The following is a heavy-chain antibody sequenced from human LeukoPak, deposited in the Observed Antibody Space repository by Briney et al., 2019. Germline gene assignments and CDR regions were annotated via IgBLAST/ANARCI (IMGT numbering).Heavy chain of an antibody. CDR1: GGSISSYY. D-gene: IGHD6-19*01. V-gene: IGHV4-59*01. J-gene: IGHJ6*02. CDR2: IYYSGGT. Sequence: SETLSLTCTVSGGSISSYYWSWIRQPPGKGLEWIGYIYYSGGTNYNPSLKSRVTISVDTSKNQFSLKLSSVTAADTAVYYCARDPSSGWSYYYYGMDVWGQGTTVTVSS. CDR3: ARDPSSGWSYYYYGMDV.